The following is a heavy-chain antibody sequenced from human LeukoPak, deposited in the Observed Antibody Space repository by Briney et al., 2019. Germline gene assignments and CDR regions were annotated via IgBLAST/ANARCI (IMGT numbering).Heavy chain of an antibody. J-gene: IGHJ4*02. CDR3: ARMRYSYDSSAYSIDY. CDR2: IDWDDDK. D-gene: IGHD3-22*01. Sequence: SGPTLVNPTQTLTLTCTFSAFSLTTRGMCVTWIRQPPGKALEWLARIDWDDDKFYNTSLKTRLTISKDTSKNLVVLTMTNMDPVDTATYYCARMRYSYDSSAYSIDYWGQGTLVTVSP. CDR1: AFSLTTRGMC. V-gene: IGHV2-70*17.